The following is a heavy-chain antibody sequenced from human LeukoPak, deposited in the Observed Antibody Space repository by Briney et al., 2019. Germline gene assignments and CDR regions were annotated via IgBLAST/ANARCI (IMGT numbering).Heavy chain of an antibody. V-gene: IGHV3-21*01. D-gene: IGHD6-19*01. CDR1: AFTFSIDS. J-gene: IGHJ3*02. Sequence: RGSLRLSCAASAFTFSIDSMNWVRQAPGKVRGWDSSIRSSSSHIYYADSLKGRFTISRDNAKNSLYLQMNSLRAEDTAVYYCARDRYRQWLVRGAFDIWGQGTMVTVSS. CDR3: ARDRYRQWLVRGAFDI. CDR2: IRSSSSHI.